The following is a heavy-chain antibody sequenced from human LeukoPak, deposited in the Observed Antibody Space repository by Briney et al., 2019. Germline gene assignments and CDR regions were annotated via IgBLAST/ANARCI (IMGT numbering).Heavy chain of an antibody. Sequence: PGGSLRLSCAASGFTFSSYAMSWARQAPGKGLEWVSAISGSGGSTYYADSVKGRFTISRDNSKNTLYLQMNSLRAEDTAVYYCAKDKEREQWLVPLDYWGQGTLVTVSS. CDR2: ISGSGGST. V-gene: IGHV3-23*01. J-gene: IGHJ4*02. CDR3: AKDKEREQWLVPLDY. CDR1: GFTFSSYA. D-gene: IGHD6-19*01.